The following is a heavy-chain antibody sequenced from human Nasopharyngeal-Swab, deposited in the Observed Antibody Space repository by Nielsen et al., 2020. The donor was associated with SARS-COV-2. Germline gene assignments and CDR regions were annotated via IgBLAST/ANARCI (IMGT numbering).Heavy chain of an antibody. CDR2: ISWDGGST. V-gene: IGHV3-43*01. J-gene: IGHJ6*02. CDR1: GFTFDDYT. Sequence: GGSLRLSCAASGFTFDDYTMHWVRQAPGKGLEWVSLISWDGGSTYYADSVKGRFTISRDNSKNSLYLQMNSLRTEYTALYYCARDISPYSYYYGMDVWGQGTTVTVSS. D-gene: IGHD2-15*01. CDR3: ARDISPYSYYYGMDV.